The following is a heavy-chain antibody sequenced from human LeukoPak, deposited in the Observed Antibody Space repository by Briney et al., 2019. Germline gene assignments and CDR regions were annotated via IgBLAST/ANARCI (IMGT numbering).Heavy chain of an antibody. V-gene: IGHV1-8*03. J-gene: IGHJ4*02. CDR2: MNPNSGNT. D-gene: IGHD3-3*01. CDR1: GYTFTSYD. Sequence: ASVKVSCKASGYTFTSYDINWVRQAAGQGLEWMGWMNPNSGNTGYAQKFQVRVSITRNTCISTAYMELSSLRSEDTAVYYCARSHSIYDFWSGYLSTHIDYWGQGTLVTVSS. CDR3: ARSHSIYDFWSGYLSTHIDY.